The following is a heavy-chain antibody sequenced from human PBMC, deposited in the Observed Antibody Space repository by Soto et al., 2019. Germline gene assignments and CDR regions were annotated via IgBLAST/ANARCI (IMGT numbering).Heavy chain of an antibody. CDR3: VICGRTAVAGTFCYYGLDV. V-gene: IGHV5-51*01. J-gene: IGHJ6*02. CDR2: IYPGNSDT. Sequence: GESLKISCQGSGYTFTNYWIGWVRQMPGKGLEWMAIIYPGNSDTRYSPSFQGQVTISADNSISTAYLQWSSLKASESAMFFCVICGRTAVAGTFCYYGLDVWGRGTTFTVSS. CDR1: GYTFTNYW. D-gene: IGHD6-19*01.